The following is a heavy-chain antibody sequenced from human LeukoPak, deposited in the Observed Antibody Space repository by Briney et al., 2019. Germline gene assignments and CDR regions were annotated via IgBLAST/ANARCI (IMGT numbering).Heavy chain of an antibody. J-gene: IGHJ4*02. CDR2: IYYSGST. CDR1: GGSISSGGYY. CDR3: ARDPGSDFWSGYSSVGFDY. Sequence: SGTLSLTCTVSGGSISSGGYYWSWIRQHPGKGLEWIGYIYYSGSTYYNPSLKSRVTISVDTSKNQFSLKLSSVTAADTAVYYCARDPGSDFWSGYSSVGFDYWGQGTLVTVSS. V-gene: IGHV4-31*03. D-gene: IGHD3-3*01.